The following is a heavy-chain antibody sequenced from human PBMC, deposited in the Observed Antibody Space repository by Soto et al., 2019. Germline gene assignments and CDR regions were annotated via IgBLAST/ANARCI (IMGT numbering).Heavy chain of an antibody. D-gene: IGHD6-19*01. Sequence: DSVKVSCKASGGTFSSYAISWVRQAPGQGLEWMGIINPSGGSTSYAQKFQGRVTMARDTYTSTVYMELSSLRSEDTAVYYCAGDRRVWLPQYYFDYGGQGTLVTVSS. CDR3: AGDRRVWLPQYYFDY. CDR1: GGTFSSYA. V-gene: IGHV1-46*01. J-gene: IGHJ4*02. CDR2: INPSGGST.